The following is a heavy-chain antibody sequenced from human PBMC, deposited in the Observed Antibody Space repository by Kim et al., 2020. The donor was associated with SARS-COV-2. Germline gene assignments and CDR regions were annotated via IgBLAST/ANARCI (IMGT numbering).Heavy chain of an antibody. Sequence: SLKSRVTISVDTSKNQFSLKLSSVTAADTAVYYGAGGAGVVYYYYYMDVWGKGTTVTVSS. V-gene: IGHV4-34*01. J-gene: IGHJ6*03. D-gene: IGHD2-21*01. CDR3: AGGAGVVYYYYYMDV.